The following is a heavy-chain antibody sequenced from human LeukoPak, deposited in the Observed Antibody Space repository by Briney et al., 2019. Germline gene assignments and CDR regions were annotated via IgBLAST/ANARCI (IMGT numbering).Heavy chain of an antibody. CDR1: GDSISNYY. CDR3: ARGKGWYYY. D-gene: IGHD6-19*01. V-gene: IGHV4-59*01. CDR2: ISYSGST. Sequence: SETLSLTCTVSGDSISNYYGSWVRQPPGKGLEWVGYISYSGSTNYNPSLKSRVTLSLDTSKTQFSLKLSSVTAADTAVYYCARGKGWYYYWGQGALVTVSS. J-gene: IGHJ4*02.